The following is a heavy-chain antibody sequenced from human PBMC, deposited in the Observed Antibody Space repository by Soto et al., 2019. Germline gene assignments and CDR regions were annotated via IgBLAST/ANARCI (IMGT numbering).Heavy chain of an antibody. CDR3: ARDIGYGDSKTNWFDP. V-gene: IGHV1-46*01. Sequence: GASVKVSCKASGYTFTSYYMHWVRQAPGQGLEWMGIINPSGGSTSYAQKLQGRVTMTRDTSTSTVYMELSSLRSEDTAVYYCARDIGYGDSKTNWFDPWGQGTLVTVS. CDR2: INPSGGST. D-gene: IGHD4-17*01. J-gene: IGHJ5*02. CDR1: GYTFTSYY.